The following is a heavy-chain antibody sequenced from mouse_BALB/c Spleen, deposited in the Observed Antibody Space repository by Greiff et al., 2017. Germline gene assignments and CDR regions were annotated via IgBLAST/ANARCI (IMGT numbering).Heavy chain of an antibody. CDR1: GFSLSRYS. CDR3: ARNYDYDVGFAY. CDR2: IWGGGST. V-gene: IGHV2-6-4*01. Sequence: VKLVESGPGLVAPSQSLSITCTVSGFSLSRYSVHWVRQPPGKGLEWLGMIWGGGSTDYNSALKSRLSISKDNSKSQVFLKMNSLQTDDTAMYYCARNYDYDVGFAYWGQGTLVTVSA. J-gene: IGHJ3*01. D-gene: IGHD2-4*01.